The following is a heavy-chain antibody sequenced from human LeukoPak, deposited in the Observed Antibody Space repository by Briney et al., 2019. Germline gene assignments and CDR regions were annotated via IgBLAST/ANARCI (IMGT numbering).Heavy chain of an antibody. CDR3: ARDNGAVGWFDP. V-gene: IGHV1-69*05. Sequence: GASVKVSCKASGGTFSSYAISWVRQAPGQGLEWMGGIIPIFGTANYAQKLQGRVTMTTDTSTSTAYMELRSLRSDDTAVYYCARDNGAVGWFDPWGQGTLVTVSS. CDR2: IIPIFGTA. D-gene: IGHD2-8*01. J-gene: IGHJ5*02. CDR1: GGTFSSYA.